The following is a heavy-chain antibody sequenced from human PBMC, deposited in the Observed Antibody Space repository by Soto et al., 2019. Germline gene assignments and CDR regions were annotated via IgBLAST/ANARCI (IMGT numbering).Heavy chain of an antibody. CDR1: GGSISSSPYF. CDR2: IDYRGTT. CDR3: SRRAPEGFDP. J-gene: IGHJ5*02. Sequence: SETLSLTCTVSGGSISSSPYFWGWIRQPPGRGLEWIGSIDYRGTTYYNASLKSRVTLSLDTSKNQFSLKVNSLTAADTAVYFCSRRAPEGFDPWGQGTLVTVS. V-gene: IGHV4-39*01.